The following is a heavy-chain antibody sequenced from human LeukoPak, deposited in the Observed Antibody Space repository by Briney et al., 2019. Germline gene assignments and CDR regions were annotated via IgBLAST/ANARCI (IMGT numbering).Heavy chain of an antibody. CDR1: GGSFSGYY. J-gene: IGHJ4*02. CDR3: ARVPKSIVLRYFACLLAFDY. CDR2: INHSGST. D-gene: IGHD3-9*01. V-gene: IGHV4-34*01. Sequence: SETLSLTCAVYGGSFSGYYWSWIRQPPGKGLEWIGEINHSGSTNYNPSLKSRVTISVDTSKNQFSLKLSSVTAADTAVYYWARVPKSIVLRYFACLLAFDYGGQGTLVTVS.